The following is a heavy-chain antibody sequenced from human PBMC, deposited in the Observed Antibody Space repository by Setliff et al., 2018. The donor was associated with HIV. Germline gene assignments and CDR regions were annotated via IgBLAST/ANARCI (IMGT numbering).Heavy chain of an antibody. D-gene: IGHD5-12*01. Sequence: ASVKVSCKASGYTFTNYDVNWLRQATGQGLEWMGWMTPNSGNTGSAQKFQGRVSMTRNISISTAYMELRSLRSDDTAVYYCARDWLPRVLRYWGQGTLVTVSS. CDR3: ARDWLPRVLRY. V-gene: IGHV1-8*02. J-gene: IGHJ4*02. CDR2: MTPNSGNT. CDR1: GYTFTNYD.